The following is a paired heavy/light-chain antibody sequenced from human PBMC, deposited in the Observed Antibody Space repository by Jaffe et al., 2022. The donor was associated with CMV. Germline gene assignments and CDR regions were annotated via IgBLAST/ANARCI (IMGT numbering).Heavy chain of an antibody. J-gene: IGHJ5*02. Sequence: EVQLVQSGAEVKKPGESLKISCQGYGYTFANSWIAWLRQMPGKGLEWMGMIYPGDSDVRYSPSFEGQVTISADKSINTAYLQWSSLTASDTAIYYCVRPVSPSSAYDAYFDPWGQGTVVTVSS. CDR1: GYTFANSW. D-gene: IGHD5-12*01. CDR2: IYPGDSDV. CDR3: VRPVSPSSAYDAYFDP. V-gene: IGHV5-51*01.
Light chain of an antibody. CDR2: GNN. CDR3: QSYDSSLSGWV. J-gene: IGLJ1*01. V-gene: IGLV1-40*01. CDR1: SSNIGAGFA. Sequence: QSALTQPPSVSGAPGQRVTVSCTGSSSNIGAGFAVHWYQRLPGKAPKLLIFGNNNRPSGVPDRFSGSKSGSSASLAITGLRAEDETEYFCQSYDSSLSGWVFGTGTTVTVL.